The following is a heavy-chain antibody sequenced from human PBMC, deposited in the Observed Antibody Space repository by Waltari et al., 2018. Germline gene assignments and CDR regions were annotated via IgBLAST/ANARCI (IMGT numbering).Heavy chain of an antibody. D-gene: IGHD2-15*01. J-gene: IGHJ5*02. CDR3: ARGRLTTLLTPGTS. V-gene: IGHV1-2*02. Sequence: QVQLVQSGAEVKKPGASVKVSCKASGYTFTGYYMYWVRQAPGQGLEWMGWINPNSGGTNYAQNFQGRVTMTRDTSISTAYMELSSLRSDDTAIYYCARGRLTTLLTPGTSWGQGTLDTVSS. CDR2: INPNSGGT. CDR1: GYTFTGYY.